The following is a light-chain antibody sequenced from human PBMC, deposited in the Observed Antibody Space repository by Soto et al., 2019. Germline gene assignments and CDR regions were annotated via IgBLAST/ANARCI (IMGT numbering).Light chain of an antibody. CDR3: QQNYLAPPT. J-gene: IGKJ1*01. CDR1: QTINNY. V-gene: IGKV1-39*01. Sequence: DIQMTQSPSSLSASIGDRVTITCRASQTINNYLSWYQQSPGKAPKLLIYAASNLQSGVPSRFSGGGSGTEFNLNISCLQPEDFATYSWQQNYLAPPTFGQGTKVEI. CDR2: AAS.